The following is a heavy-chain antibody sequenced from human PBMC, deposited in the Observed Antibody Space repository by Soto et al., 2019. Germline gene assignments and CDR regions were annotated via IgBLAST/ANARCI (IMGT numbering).Heavy chain of an antibody. D-gene: IGHD1-26*01. CDR3: AKFPLSRRVGARVSHY. CDR2: ISGSGGST. J-gene: IGHJ4*02. V-gene: IGHV3-23*01. Sequence: PGGSLRLSCAASGFTFSSYAMSWVRQAPGKGLEWVSAISGSGGSTYYADSVKGRFTISRDNSKNTLYLQMNSLRAEDTAVYYCAKFPLSRRVGARVSHYCGPGTLGTVSS. CDR1: GFTFSSYA.